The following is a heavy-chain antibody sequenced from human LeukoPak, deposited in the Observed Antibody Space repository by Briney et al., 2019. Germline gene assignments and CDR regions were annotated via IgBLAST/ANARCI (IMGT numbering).Heavy chain of an antibody. CDR2: INPNSGGT. CDR3: ARVLSQWELLNWFDP. CDR1: GYTFTGYY. J-gene: IGHJ5*02. Sequence: ASVKVSCKASGYTFTGYYMHWVRQAPGQGLEWMGWINPNSGGTNYAQKFQGRVTMTRDTSISTAYMELSRLRSDDTAVYYCARVLSQWELLNWFDPWGQGTLVTVSS. D-gene: IGHD1-26*01. V-gene: IGHV1-2*02.